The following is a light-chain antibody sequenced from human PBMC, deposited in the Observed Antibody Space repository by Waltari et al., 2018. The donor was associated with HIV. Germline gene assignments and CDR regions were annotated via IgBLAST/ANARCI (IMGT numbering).Light chain of an antibody. V-gene: IGLV2-14*03. CDR3: SSYTSSRSYV. J-gene: IGLJ1*01. CDR1: SSDVGGYNY. CDR2: AVS. Sequence: QSSLTQPASVSGSPGPSITIPRTGTSSDVGGYNYVSWYQQTPGKAPKLMIYAVSNRPSGVSNRFSGSKSGNTASLTISGLQAEDEADYYCSSYTSSRSYVFGTGTRVAV.